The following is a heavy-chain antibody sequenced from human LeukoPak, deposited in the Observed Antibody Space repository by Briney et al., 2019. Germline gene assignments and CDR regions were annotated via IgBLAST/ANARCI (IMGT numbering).Heavy chain of an antibody. D-gene: IGHD3-16*01. Sequence: SETLSLTCAVYGGSFSGYYWSWIRQPPGKGLGWIGEINHSGSTNYNPSLKSRVTISVDTSKNQFSLKLSSVTAADTAVYYCARGKGGAGGYYYYGMDVWGKGTTVTVSS. CDR1: GGSFSGYY. CDR2: INHSGST. J-gene: IGHJ6*04. CDR3: ARGKGGAGGYYYYGMDV. V-gene: IGHV4-34*01.